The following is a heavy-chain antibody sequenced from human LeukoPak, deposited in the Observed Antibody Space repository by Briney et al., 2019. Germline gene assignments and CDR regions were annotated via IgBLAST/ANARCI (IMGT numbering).Heavy chain of an antibody. Sequence: GGSLRLSCAASGFTFSSYGMHWVRQAPGKGLEWVAVISYDGSNKYYADSVKGRFTISRDNAKNSLYLQMNSLRAEDTAVYYCARDLRRGGDWGQGTLVTVSS. V-gene: IGHV3-30*03. CDR1: GFTFSSYG. D-gene: IGHD3-16*01. CDR2: ISYDGSNK. J-gene: IGHJ4*02. CDR3: ARDLRRGGD.